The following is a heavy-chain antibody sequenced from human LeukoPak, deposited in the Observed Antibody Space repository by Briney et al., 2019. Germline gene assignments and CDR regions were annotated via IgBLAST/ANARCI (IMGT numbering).Heavy chain of an antibody. D-gene: IGHD2-15*01. CDR2: IYYNGST. J-gene: IGHJ4*02. V-gene: IGHV4-59*01. CDR1: GVSIMYYY. CDR3: ARKGGLFDY. Sequence: SGTLSLTWTVSGVSIMYYYWSWIRQSPGKGLEWIGYIYYNGSTNYNPSLKSRVSISVDTSKNQFSLKVTSVTAADTAVYYCARKGGLFDYWGQGTLVTVSS.